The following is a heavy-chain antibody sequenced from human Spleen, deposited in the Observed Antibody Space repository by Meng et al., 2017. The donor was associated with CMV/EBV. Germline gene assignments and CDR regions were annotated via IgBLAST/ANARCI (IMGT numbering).Heavy chain of an antibody. D-gene: IGHD2-2*02. V-gene: IGHV3-30*19. CDR1: EFTFSSYS. J-gene: IGHJ5*02. CDR2: ISYDGSNK. Sequence: SEFTFSSYSMHWVHQAPVKGMEWVAVISYDGSNKYYADSVKGRFTISRDNSKNTLYLQMNSLRAEDTAVYYCARRVVPAAIRSWFDPWGQGTLVTVSS. CDR3: ARRVVPAAIRSWFDP.